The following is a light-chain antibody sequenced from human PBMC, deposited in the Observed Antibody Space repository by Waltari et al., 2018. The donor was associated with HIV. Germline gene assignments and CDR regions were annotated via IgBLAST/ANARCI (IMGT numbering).Light chain of an antibody. V-gene: IGLV2-23*02. CDR1: SSHVGGYNY. CDR3: CSYAGSNTFNYV. Sequence: QSALTQPASVSGSPGQSITISCTGTSSHVGGYNYVPLYQQHPGKAPKLMIYDVSKRPSGVSNRFSGSKSGNTASLTISGLQAEDEADYYCCSYAGSNTFNYVFGTGTKVTVL. J-gene: IGLJ1*01. CDR2: DVS.